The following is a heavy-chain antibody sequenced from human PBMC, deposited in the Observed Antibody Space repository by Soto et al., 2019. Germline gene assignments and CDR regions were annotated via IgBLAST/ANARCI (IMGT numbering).Heavy chain of an antibody. CDR3: ARADYIWGSYFDY. Sequence: SETLSLTCSFSGDSVTSHYLTWIRQSPEKGLEWIGYMHYTGFSHYNPSLKSRLTISVDRSKNQFTLKLNSVTAADTAVYYCARADYIWGSYFDYWGQGTLVTVSS. CDR2: MHYTGFS. J-gene: IGHJ4*02. CDR1: GDSVTSHY. V-gene: IGHV4-59*02. D-gene: IGHD3-16*01.